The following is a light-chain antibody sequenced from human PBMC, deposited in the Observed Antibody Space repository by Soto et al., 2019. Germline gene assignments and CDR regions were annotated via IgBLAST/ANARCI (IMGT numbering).Light chain of an antibody. CDR1: QSVRTN. J-gene: IGKJ1*01. CDR2: YSS. V-gene: IGKV3D-15*01. Sequence: EVMMTQFPDTVSVTPGETVTLSCGASQSVRTNLAWYQQRPGQAPRLLIHYSSTRATDVPARFSGSGSGTNFTLTISSLQSEDFAVYYCQQYNNWPWTFGQGTKVDIK. CDR3: QQYNNWPWT.